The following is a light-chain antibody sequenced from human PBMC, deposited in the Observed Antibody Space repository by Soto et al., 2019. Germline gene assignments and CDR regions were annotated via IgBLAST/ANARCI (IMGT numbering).Light chain of an antibody. J-gene: IGLJ1*01. CDR3: AAWDDSLNGRV. V-gene: IGLV1-44*01. CDR1: SSNIGSNT. Sequence: QAVVTQPPSASGTPGQRVTISCSGSSSNIGSNTVNWYQQLPGTAPKLLIYSNNQRPSGVPDRFSGSKSGTSASLAISGLQSEDEADYYCAAWDDSLNGRVFGTGIKLTVL. CDR2: SNN.